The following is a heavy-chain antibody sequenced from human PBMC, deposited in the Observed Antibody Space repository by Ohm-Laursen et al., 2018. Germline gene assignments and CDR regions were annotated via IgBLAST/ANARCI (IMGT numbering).Heavy chain of an antibody. J-gene: IGHJ4*02. D-gene: IGHD6-19*01. V-gene: IGHV3-21*01. Sequence: SLRLSCAASGLTFSNFWMYWVRQAPGKGLEWVSSISSSSSYIYYADSVKGRFTISRDNAKNSLYLQMNSLRAEDTAVYYCAAGVAGTFDYWGQGTLVTVSS. CDR2: ISSSSSYI. CDR3: AAGVAGTFDY. CDR1: GLTFSNFW.